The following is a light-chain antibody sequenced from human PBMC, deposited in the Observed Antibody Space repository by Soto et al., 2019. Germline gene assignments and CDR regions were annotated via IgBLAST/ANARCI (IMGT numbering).Light chain of an antibody. CDR2: GNS. Sequence: QAVVTQPPSVSGAPGERVTISCTGSSSDIGAGYRVRWYQQVPGTAPKLLIYGNSNRPSGVPDRFSGSKSGTSASLAITGLQAEDEADYYCQSYDSSLSGSGVFGGGTKLTVL. CDR1: SSDIGAGYR. J-gene: IGLJ2*01. V-gene: IGLV1-40*01. CDR3: QSYDSSLSGSGV.